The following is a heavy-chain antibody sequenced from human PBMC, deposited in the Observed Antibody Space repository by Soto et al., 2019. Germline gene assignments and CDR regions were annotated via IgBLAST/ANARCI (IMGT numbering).Heavy chain of an antibody. D-gene: IGHD5-18*01. CDR2: IIPMFGTP. V-gene: IGHV1-69*01. J-gene: IGHJ4*02. CDR3: ARDSTAMVTTSFDY. Sequence: QVHLVQSGAEVKKPGSSVKVSCKLSGGSLREYAMSWVRQAPGQGLEWVGGIIPMFGTPIYAQKFQGRVTITADESTSSAYMELSSLTSEDTAVYYCARDSTAMVTTSFDYWGQGTLVTVSS. CDR1: GGSLREYA.